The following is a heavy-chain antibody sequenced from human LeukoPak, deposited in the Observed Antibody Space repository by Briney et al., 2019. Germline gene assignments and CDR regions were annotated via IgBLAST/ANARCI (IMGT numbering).Heavy chain of an antibody. CDR3: ASTGVGSSLSWFDP. CDR2: IIPIFGIA. D-gene: IGHD1-26*01. CDR1: GGTFSSYA. J-gene: IGHJ5*02. Sequence: SVNVSCKASGGTFSSYAISWVRQAPGQGLEWMGRIIPIFGIANYAQKFQGRVTITADKSTSTAYMELSSLRSEDTAVYYCASTGVGSSLSWFDPWGQGTLVTVSS. V-gene: IGHV1-69*04.